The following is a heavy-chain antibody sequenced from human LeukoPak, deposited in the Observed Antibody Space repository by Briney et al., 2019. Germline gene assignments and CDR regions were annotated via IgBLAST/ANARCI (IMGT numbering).Heavy chain of an antibody. D-gene: IGHD3-10*01. CDR1: GITFSNAA. J-gene: IGHJ4*02. V-gene: IGHV3-23*01. CDR2: IVISDGSA. Sequence: PGGSLRLSCAASGITFSNAAIHWVRQAPGKRLEWVSGIVISDGSAFYADSVKGRFVISKDTSENTVYLQMNSLRADDTAVYFCAKEVALVVVRGRRGGHFFDFWGQGALVTVSS. CDR3: AKEVALVVVRGRRGGHFFDF.